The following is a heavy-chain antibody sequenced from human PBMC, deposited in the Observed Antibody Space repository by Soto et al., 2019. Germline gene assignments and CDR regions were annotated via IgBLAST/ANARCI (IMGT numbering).Heavy chain of an antibody. CDR2: IYYSGST. J-gene: IGHJ4*02. CDR1: GGSISSGGYY. D-gene: IGHD5-18*01. Sequence: SETLSLTCTVSGGSISSGGYYWSWIRQHPGKGLEWIGYIYYSGSTYYNPSLKSRVTISVDTSKNQFSLKLSSVTAADTAVYYCASGVLIDGYSPVYSGQGTLVTVSS. CDR3: ASGVLIDGYSPVY. V-gene: IGHV4-31*03.